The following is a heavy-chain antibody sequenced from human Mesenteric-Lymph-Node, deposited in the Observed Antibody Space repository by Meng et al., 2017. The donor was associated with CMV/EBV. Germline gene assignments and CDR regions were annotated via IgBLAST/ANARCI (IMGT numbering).Heavy chain of an antibody. Sequence: ASVKVSCKASGYSFTSYGITWVRQAPGQRLEWMGWISAYNANTNYAQKLQGRVTMTTDTSTNTAYMELRSLRSDDTAVYYCARAPPPYNWNPFDYWGQGTMVTVSS. CDR3: ARAPPPYNWNPFDY. CDR2: ISAYNANT. V-gene: IGHV1-18*01. CDR1: GYSFTSYG. J-gene: IGHJ4*02. D-gene: IGHD1-20*01.